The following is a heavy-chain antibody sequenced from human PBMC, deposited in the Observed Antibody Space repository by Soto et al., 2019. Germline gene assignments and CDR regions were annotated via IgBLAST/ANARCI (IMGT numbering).Heavy chain of an antibody. CDR1: GGSISSGGYS. V-gene: IGHV4-30-2*01. CDR3: ARQIGGYGGNGDWFDP. CDR2: IYHSGST. Sequence: SETLSLTCAVSGGSISSGGYSWSWIRQPPGKGLEWIGYIYHSGSTYYNPSLKSRVTISVDRSKNQFSLKLSSVTAADTAVYYCARQIGGYGGNGDWFDPWGQGTLVTVSS. D-gene: IGHD4-17*01. J-gene: IGHJ5*02.